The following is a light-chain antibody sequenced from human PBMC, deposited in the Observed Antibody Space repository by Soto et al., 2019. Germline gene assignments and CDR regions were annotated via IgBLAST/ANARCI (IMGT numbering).Light chain of an antibody. J-gene: IGLJ2*01. CDR1: SSNIGAGYD. Sequence: VLTQPPSVSGAPGQRVTISCTGSSSNIGAGYDVHWYQQLPGTAPKLLIYGNSNRPSGVPDRFSGSKSGTSASLAITGLQAEDEADYYCQSYDSSLSGLFGGGTKLTVL. V-gene: IGLV1-40*01. CDR2: GNS. CDR3: QSYDSSLSGL.